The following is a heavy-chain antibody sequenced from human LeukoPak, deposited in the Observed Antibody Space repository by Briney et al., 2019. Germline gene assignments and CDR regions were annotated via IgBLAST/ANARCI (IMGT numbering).Heavy chain of an antibody. J-gene: IGHJ6*03. D-gene: IGHD2-21*02. V-gene: IGHV1-18*01. Sequence: ASVKVSCKASGYTFTSYGISWVRQAPGQGLEWMGWISAYNGNTNYAQKLQGRVTMTTDTSTSTAYMELRSLRSDDTAVYYCARDTAAPYYYYMDVWGKGTTVTVSS. CDR2: ISAYNGNT. CDR3: ARDTAAPYYYYMDV. CDR1: GYTFTSYG.